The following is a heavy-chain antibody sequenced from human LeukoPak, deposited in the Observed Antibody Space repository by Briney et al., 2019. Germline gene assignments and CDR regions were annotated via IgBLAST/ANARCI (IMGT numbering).Heavy chain of an antibody. CDR2: IWYDGSNK. Sequence: GGSLRLSCAASGFTFSGYGMHWVRQAPGKGLEWVALIWYDGSNKYYTDSVKGRLTISRDNSKNTLYLQMNSLRAEDTAIYYCAREGPRGNSQFDYWGQGTLVTASS. CDR3: AREGPRGNSQFDY. CDR1: GFTFSGYG. V-gene: IGHV3-33*01. J-gene: IGHJ4*02. D-gene: IGHD2/OR15-2a*01.